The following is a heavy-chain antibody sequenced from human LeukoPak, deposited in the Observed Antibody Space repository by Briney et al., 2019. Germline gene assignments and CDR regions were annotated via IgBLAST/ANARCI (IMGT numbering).Heavy chain of an antibody. CDR1: DASVTTYS. J-gene: IGHJ4*01. D-gene: IGHD3-10*01. CDR2: VYSSGAT. V-gene: IGHV4-4*07. Sequence: PSETLSLTCTVSDASVTTYSWSWLRQPDGKGLEWIGRVYSSGATKYNPSLKSRVTISADTSKNQFSLKLPSVTAADTAVYYCARDHYGSGSYKAYFDYWGHGIQVTVSS. CDR3: ARDHYGSGSYKAYFDY.